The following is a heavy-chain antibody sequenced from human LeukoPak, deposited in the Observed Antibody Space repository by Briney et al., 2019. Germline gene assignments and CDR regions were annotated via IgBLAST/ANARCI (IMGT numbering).Heavy chain of an antibody. J-gene: IGHJ4*02. CDR2: IYYSGNT. V-gene: IGHV4-31*03. Sequence: SQTLSLTCTVSGGSISSGGYYWSWIRQHPGKGLEWIGYIYYSGNTRYNPSLMSRVTILVDMSKNHFSLKLTSVTAADTAVYYCARHEVGYCSGGSCPYYFDYWGQGTLVTVSS. D-gene: IGHD2-15*01. CDR1: GGSISSGGYY. CDR3: ARHEVGYCSGGSCPYYFDY.